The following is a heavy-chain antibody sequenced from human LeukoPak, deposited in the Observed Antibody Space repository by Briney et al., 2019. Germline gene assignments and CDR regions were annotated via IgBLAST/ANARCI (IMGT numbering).Heavy chain of an antibody. Sequence: ASVKVSCKASGGTFSSYAISWVRQAPGQGLEWMGRIIPILGIANYAQKFQGRVTITADKSTSTAYMELSSLRSEDTAVYYCARVPVDRDGYNNWGQGTLVTVSS. V-gene: IGHV1-69*04. D-gene: IGHD5-24*01. CDR2: IIPILGIA. J-gene: IGHJ4*02. CDR1: GGTFSSYA. CDR3: ARVPVDRDGYNN.